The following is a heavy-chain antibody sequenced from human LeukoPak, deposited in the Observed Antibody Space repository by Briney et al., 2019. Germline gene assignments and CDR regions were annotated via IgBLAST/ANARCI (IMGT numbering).Heavy chain of an antibody. Sequence: GSLELSCAASGFTFSSYAMHWVRPAPGKGLEWGAVISYDGSNKYYADSVKGRFTISRDNPKNTLYLQMNSLRAEDTAVYYCAVSGQDYYDSSGYNNWFDPWGQGTLVTVSS. V-gene: IGHV3-30*01. CDR3: AVSGQDYYDSSGYNNWFDP. CDR1: GFTFSSYA. J-gene: IGHJ5*02. D-gene: IGHD3-22*01. CDR2: ISYDGSNK.